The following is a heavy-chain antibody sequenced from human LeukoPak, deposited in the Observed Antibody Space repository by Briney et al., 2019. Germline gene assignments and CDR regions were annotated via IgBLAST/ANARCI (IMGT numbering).Heavy chain of an antibody. J-gene: IGHJ4*02. Sequence: GGSLRLSCAGSGFIFKNYAMNWVRQAPGKGLEWVSAISGSGGSTYYADSVKGRFTISRDNSKNTLYLQMNSLRAEDTAVYYCAKLAVAGLSSGYYYPGKHFDYWGQGTLVTVSS. CDR3: AKLAVAGLSSGYYYPGKHFDY. D-gene: IGHD3-22*01. V-gene: IGHV3-23*01. CDR2: ISGSGGST. CDR1: GFIFKNYA.